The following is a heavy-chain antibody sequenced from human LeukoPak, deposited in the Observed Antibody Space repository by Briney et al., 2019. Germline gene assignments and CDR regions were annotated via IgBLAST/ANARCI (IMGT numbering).Heavy chain of an antibody. Sequence: GGSLRLSRAASGFTFSSHSMNWVRQAPGKWMEWVSSITSSSGYIYYADSVKGRFTISRDNAKNSLYLQMNSLRAEDTAVYYCASLLLWFGELSGAASDYWGQGTLVTVSS. V-gene: IGHV3-21*01. CDR3: ASLLLWFGELSGAASDY. J-gene: IGHJ4*02. D-gene: IGHD3-10*01. CDR1: GFTFSSHS. CDR2: ITSSSGYI.